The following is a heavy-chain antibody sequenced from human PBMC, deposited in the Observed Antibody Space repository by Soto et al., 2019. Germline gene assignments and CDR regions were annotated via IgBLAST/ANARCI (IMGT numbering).Heavy chain of an antibody. CDR1: GGSISSYY. J-gene: IGHJ4*02. Sequence: QVQLQESGPGLVKPSETLSLTCTVSGGSISSYYWSWIRQPPGKGLEWIGYIYYSGSTNYNPSLKSRVTISVDTSKNQFSLKLSSVTAADTAVYYCARDGYYYDSSGYYPVWGQGTLVTVSS. D-gene: IGHD3-22*01. CDR2: IYYSGST. V-gene: IGHV4-59*01. CDR3: ARDGYYYDSSGYYPV.